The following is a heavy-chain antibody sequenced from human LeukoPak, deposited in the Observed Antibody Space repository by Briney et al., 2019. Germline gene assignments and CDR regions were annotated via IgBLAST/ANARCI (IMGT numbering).Heavy chain of an antibody. V-gene: IGHV3-30*18. CDR3: AKNEVAAEGVRWFDP. Sequence: PGGSLRLSCAASGFTFSSYGMHWVRQAPGKGLEWVAVISYDGSNKYYADSVKGRFTISRDNSKNTLYLQMNSLRAEDTAVYYCAKNEVAAEGVRWFDPWGQGTLVTVSS. J-gene: IGHJ5*02. D-gene: IGHD6-13*01. CDR1: GFTFSSYG. CDR2: ISYDGSNK.